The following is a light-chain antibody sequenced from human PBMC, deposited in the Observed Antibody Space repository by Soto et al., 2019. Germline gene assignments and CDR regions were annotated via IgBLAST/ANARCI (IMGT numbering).Light chain of an antibody. Sequence: QSALTQPASVSGSPGLSITISCTGTSSDVGGYNYVSWYQQHPGKSPKLMIYDVSNRPSGVSNRFSGSKSGNTASLTISGLQAEDEDDYYCSSYTSSSTVVFGGGTKLTVL. V-gene: IGLV2-14*01. J-gene: IGLJ2*01. CDR1: SSDVGGYNY. CDR2: DVS. CDR3: SSYTSSSTVV.